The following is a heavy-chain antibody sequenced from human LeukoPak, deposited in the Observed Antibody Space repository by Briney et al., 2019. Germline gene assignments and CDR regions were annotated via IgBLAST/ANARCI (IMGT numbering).Heavy chain of an antibody. J-gene: IGHJ6*04. Sequence: SQTLSLTCTVSGGSISSGSYYWSWIRQPAGKGLEWIGRIYTSGSTNYNPSLKSRVTISVDTSKNQFSLKLSSVTAADTAVYYCARGYDFWSGYYEDVWGKGTTVTVSS. CDR2: IYTSGST. CDR3: ARGYDFWSGYYEDV. D-gene: IGHD3-3*01. V-gene: IGHV4-61*02. CDR1: GGSISSGSYY.